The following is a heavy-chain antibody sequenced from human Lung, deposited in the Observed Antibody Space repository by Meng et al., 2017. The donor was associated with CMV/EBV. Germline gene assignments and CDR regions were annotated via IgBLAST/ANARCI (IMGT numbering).Heavy chain of an antibody. J-gene: IGHJ6*01. CDR3: ARTTYDFWSGIYYYYYYGMDV. D-gene: IGHD3-3*01. CDR2: IYYNGST. V-gene: IGHV4-59*01. CDR1: GGSISSYY. Sequence: GSLRLSCTVSGGSISSYYWSWIRQPPGKGLEDIGYIYYNGSTSYNPSLKSRVTISVDTSKNQFSLKLSSVTAADTAVYYCARTTYDFWSGIYYYYYYGMDVWGQRXTVTVSS.